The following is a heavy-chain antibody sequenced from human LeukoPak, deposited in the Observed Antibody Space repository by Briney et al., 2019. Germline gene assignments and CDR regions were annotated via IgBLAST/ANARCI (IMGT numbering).Heavy chain of an antibody. CDR1: GFTFGDYA. Sequence: PGGSLRLSCTASGFTFGDYAMNWVRQAPGKGLEWVGFIRSKAYGGTTEYAASVKGRFTISRDDSKSIAYLQMNSLKTEDTAVYYCTRVLGATLNFDYWGQGTLVTVSS. D-gene: IGHD1-26*01. CDR2: IRSKAYGGTT. V-gene: IGHV3-49*04. J-gene: IGHJ4*02. CDR3: TRVLGATLNFDY.